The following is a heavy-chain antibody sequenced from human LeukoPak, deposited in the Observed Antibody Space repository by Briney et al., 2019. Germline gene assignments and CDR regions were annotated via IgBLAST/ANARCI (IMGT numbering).Heavy chain of an antibody. CDR3: ARDSSGNPFDY. CDR2: INPNSGGT. CDR1: TYTFTDYY. V-gene: IGHV1-2*02. Sequence: ASVKVSCKASTYTFTDYYMHWVRQATGQGLEWMGWINPNSGGTNYAQKFQGRVTMTRDTSISTAYMELSRLRSDDTAVYYGARDSSGNPFDYWGQGTLVTVSS. J-gene: IGHJ4*02. D-gene: IGHD6-25*01.